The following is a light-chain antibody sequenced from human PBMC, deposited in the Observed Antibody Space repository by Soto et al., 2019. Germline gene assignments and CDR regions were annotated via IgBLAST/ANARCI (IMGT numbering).Light chain of an antibody. V-gene: IGKV3-15*01. CDR1: QSFNSN. Sequence: EIVMTQSPATLSVSPGERATLSCRASQSFNSNLAWYQQKPGQAPRLLIYGASTRATGIPVRFSGSGSGTEFTLTISSLQSEDFAVYYCQQYNNWPYTFGQGTKLEIK. CDR2: GAS. J-gene: IGKJ2*01. CDR3: QQYNNWPYT.